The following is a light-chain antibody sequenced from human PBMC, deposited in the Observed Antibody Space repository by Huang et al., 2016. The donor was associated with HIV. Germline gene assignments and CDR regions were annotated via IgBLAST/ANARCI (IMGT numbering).Light chain of an antibody. CDR3: QHRGNWPPIT. V-gene: IGKV3-11*01. CDR2: ASS. J-gene: IGKJ5*01. CDR1: QSVGSF. Sequence: EIVLTQSPATLSLSPGERATLSCRASQSVGSFLAWYQQKPGQAPRLLIYASSNRATGIPARFSGSGSGTDFTLTISSLEPEDFAVYFCQHRGNWPPITFGQGTRLEIK.